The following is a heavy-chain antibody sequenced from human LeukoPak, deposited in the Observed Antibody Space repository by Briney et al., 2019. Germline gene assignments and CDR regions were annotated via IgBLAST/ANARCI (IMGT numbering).Heavy chain of an antibody. D-gene: IGHD2-15*01. CDR1: GFTFISYS. V-gene: IGHV3-21*05. CDR3: ARVRPYCSGGSCYSMDY. J-gene: IGHJ4*02. Sequence: GGSLRLSCAASGFTFISYSMIWVRQAPGKGLEWLSYISSSSSDIKYADSVRGRFTISRDNAKNSLYLQTNSLRAEDTAVYYCARVRPYCSGGSCYSMDYWGQGTLVTVSS. CDR2: ISSSSSDI.